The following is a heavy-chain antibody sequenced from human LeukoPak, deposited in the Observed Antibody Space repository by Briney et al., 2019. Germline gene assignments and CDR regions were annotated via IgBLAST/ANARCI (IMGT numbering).Heavy chain of an antibody. CDR1: GFPFSSYW. J-gene: IGHJ4*02. D-gene: IGHD6-19*01. CDR2: IHSDEIGT. CDR3: ARGGSGCFDY. V-gene: IGHV3-74*01. Sequence: GGSLRLSCATSGFPFSSYWMHWVRQAPGKGLVWVARIHSDEIGTTYADSVKGRFTISRDNAKNTVSLQMNSLRVEDTAVYYCARGGSGCFDYWGQGTLVTVSS.